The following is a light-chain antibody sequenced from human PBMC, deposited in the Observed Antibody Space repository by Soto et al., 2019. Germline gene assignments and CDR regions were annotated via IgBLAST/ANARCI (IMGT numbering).Light chain of an antibody. CDR3: AAWDDSLNGGWV. Sequence: QSVLTQPPSASGTPGQRGTISCSGSSSNIGSNTVNWYQQLPGTAPKLLIYSNNQRPSGVPDRFSGSKSGTSASLAISGLQSEDEADYYCAAWDDSLNGGWVFGGATQLTVL. J-gene: IGLJ3*02. CDR2: SNN. CDR1: SSNIGSNT. V-gene: IGLV1-44*01.